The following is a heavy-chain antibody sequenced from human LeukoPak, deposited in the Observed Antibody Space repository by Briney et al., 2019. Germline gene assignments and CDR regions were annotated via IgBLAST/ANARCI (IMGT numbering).Heavy chain of an antibody. J-gene: IGHJ4*02. CDR3: AREEVRGVGSDY. CDR1: GGSFSGYY. CDR2: INHSGST. D-gene: IGHD3-10*01. V-gene: IGHV4-34*01. Sequence: PSETLSLTCAVYGGSFSGYYWSWIRQPPGKGLEWIGEINHSGSTNYNPSLKSRVTISVDTSKNQFSLKLSSVTAADTAVDYCAREEVRGVGSDYWGQGTLVTVSS.